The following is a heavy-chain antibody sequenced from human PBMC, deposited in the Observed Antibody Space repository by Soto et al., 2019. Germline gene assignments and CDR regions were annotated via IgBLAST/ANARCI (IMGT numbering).Heavy chain of an antibody. CDR3: ARDPKVGATIGFPGTFYD. Sequence: PGGALRLSCVASGFTVSSNYTSWVRQAPGKGLEWVSVIYSGTTDGSTNYADSVKGRFTISRDNSKNTLYLQMNSLRAEDTAVYDCARDPKVGATIGFPGTFYDWGQGT. D-gene: IGHD1-26*01. CDR2: IYSGTTDGST. J-gene: IGHJ4*02. CDR1: GFTVSSNY. V-gene: IGHV3-66*01.